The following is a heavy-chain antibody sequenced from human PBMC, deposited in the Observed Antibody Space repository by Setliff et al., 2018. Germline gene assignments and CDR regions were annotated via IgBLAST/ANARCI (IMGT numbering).Heavy chain of an antibody. J-gene: IGHJ2*01. CDR2: IYYSGST. V-gene: IGHV4-30-4*02. Sequence: PSETLSLTCTVSGGSISSGDYYWSWIRQPPGKGLEWIGYIYYSGSTYYNPSLKSRVAMSVDTSKNQFSLKLTSVTAADTAVYYCVRGGSSVWAWYFDLWGRGTLVTVSS. CDR3: VRGGSSVWAWYFDL. CDR1: GGSISSGDYY. D-gene: IGHD3-16*01.